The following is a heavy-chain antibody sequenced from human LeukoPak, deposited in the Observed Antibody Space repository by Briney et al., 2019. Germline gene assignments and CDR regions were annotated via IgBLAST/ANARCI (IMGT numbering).Heavy chain of an antibody. D-gene: IGHD6-13*01. J-gene: IGHJ1*01. CDR3: ARGSAGIRGPSFQR. CDR2: IYYSGST. Sequence: SETLSLTCTVSGGSISSGGYYWSWIRQHPGKGLEWIGYIYYSGSTYYNPSLKSRVTISVDTSKNQFSLKLSSVTAADTAVYYCARGSAGIRGPSFQRWGQGTLVTVSS. V-gene: IGHV4-31*03. CDR1: GGSISSGGYY.